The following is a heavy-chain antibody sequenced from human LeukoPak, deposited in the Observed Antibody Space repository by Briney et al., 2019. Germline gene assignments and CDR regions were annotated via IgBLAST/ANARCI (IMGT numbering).Heavy chain of an antibody. J-gene: IGHJ3*02. V-gene: IGHV1-2*04. CDR2: INPNSGGT. CDR3: AREDMGGKEAFDI. CDR1: GYTFTGHY. D-gene: IGHD1-14*01. Sequence: ASVKVSCKASGYTFTGHYMHWVRQAPGQGLEWMGWINPNSGGTNYAQKFQGWVTMTRDTSISTAYMELSRLRSDDTAVYYCAREDMGGKEAFDIRGQRTMVTVSS.